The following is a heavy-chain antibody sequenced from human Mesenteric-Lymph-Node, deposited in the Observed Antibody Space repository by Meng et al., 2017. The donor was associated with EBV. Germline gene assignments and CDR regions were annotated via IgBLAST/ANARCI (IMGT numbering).Heavy chain of an antibody. J-gene: IGHJ4*02. CDR1: GAFFSGYY. Sequence: QLQPQEGVEGLCKPSETLSLTWAVYGAFFSGYYWSWICQPPGKGLEWIGEINHSGSTNYNPSLKSRVSVSLDTSKNQFSLKLSSVTAADTAVFYCARGRGSRLLFYSSFDSWGQGTLVTVSS. CDR3: ARGRGSRLLFYSSFDS. V-gene: IGHV4-34*01. CDR2: INHSGST. D-gene: IGHD2-15*01.